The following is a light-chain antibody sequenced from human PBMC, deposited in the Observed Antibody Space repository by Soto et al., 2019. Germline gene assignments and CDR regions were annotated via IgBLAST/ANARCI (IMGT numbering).Light chain of an antibody. CDR1: QSVSSNY. J-gene: IGKJ1*01. CDR3: QQYGSSPRT. V-gene: IGKV3-20*01. Sequence: EIVLTQSPDTLSLSPGERVTLSCRARQSVSSNYLAWYLQKPGQAPRLLIYGASSRATGIPDRFSGSGSGTDFTLTISRLEPEVFAVYYCQQYGSSPRTFGQGTKVEIK. CDR2: GAS.